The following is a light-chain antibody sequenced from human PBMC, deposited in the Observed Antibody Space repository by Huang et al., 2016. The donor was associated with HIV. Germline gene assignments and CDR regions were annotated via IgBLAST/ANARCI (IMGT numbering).Light chain of an antibody. CDR3: QQFNDYPRT. Sequence: AIQLTQSPFFLSAAVGDRVTITCRASQGISSALAWYQQKPGKPPKLLIYDASSLESGVPSSFSGSGSGTYFTLTISGLQPEDFATYYCQQFNDYPRTFGHGTRLEIK. V-gene: IGKV1D-13*01. CDR1: QGISSA. J-gene: IGKJ5*01. CDR2: DAS.